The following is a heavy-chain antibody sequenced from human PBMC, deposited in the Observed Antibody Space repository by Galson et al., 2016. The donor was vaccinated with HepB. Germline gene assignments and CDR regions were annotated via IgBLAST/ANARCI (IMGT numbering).Heavy chain of an antibody. D-gene: IGHD3-16*01. Sequence: LRLSCAASGFTFSSYGMHWVRQAPGKGLEWVAVIWFDGSKKYYADSVKGRFTISRDNSKNTVYLQMNSLRAEDTAVFYCARDWGGDTFGFYYYGLDVWGQGTTVTVSS. CDR3: ARDWGGDTFGFYYYGLDV. V-gene: IGHV3-33*08. CDR1: GFTFSSYG. CDR2: IWFDGSKK. J-gene: IGHJ6*02.